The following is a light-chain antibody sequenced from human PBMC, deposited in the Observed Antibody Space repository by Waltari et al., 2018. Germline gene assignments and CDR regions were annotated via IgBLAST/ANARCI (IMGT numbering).Light chain of an antibody. J-gene: IGLJ1*01. CDR3: AAWDDNLLYV. V-gene: IGLV1-47*01. CDR2: GNT. Sequence: QSVLTQPPSASGTPGQRVTISCSGSSPDIGDNYVYWYKQLPGTAPKLLIHGNTQRPSGVPDRFSGSKSGTSASLAISDLRSEDEADYYCAAWDDNLLYVFGTGTKVTVL. CDR1: SPDIGDNY.